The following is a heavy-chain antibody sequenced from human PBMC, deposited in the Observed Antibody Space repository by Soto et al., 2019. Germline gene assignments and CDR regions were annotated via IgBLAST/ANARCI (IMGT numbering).Heavy chain of an antibody. D-gene: IGHD3-22*01. Sequence: GGSLRLSCTASGFTFGDYAMSWFRQAPGKGLVWVGFIRSKAYGGTTEYAASVKGRFTISRDDSKSIAYLQLNSLKTEDTAVYYCTRSITMIVVVITHDAFDIWGQGTMVTVSS. CDR1: GFTFGDYA. J-gene: IGHJ3*02. V-gene: IGHV3-49*03. CDR3: TRSITMIVVVITHDAFDI. CDR2: IRSKAYGGTT.